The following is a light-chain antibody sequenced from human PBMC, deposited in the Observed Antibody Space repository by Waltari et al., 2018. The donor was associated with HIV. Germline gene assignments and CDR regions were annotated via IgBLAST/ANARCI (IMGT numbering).Light chain of an antibody. CDR3: QQYNSYAVT. J-gene: IGKJ4*01. V-gene: IGKV1-5*03. Sequence: DSQMTQSPSTLSASVVDRVTITCRASQSINNWLAWYQQKPGKAPKLLIYKASTLASGVPSRFSGSGSGAEFTLTITSPQPDDFATYYCQQYNSYAVTFGGGTKVDIK. CDR1: QSINNW. CDR2: KAS.